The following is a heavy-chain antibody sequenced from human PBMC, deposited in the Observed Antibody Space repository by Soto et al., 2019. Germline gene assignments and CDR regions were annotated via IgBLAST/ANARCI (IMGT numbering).Heavy chain of an antibody. D-gene: IGHD6-13*01. Sequence: EVQLVESGGGLVQPGRSLRLSCAASGFTFDDYAMHWVRQAPGKGLEWVSGISWNSGSIGYADSVKGRFTISRDNAKNSLYLQMNSLRAEDTALYYCANGRALSSSWYWFDPWGQGTLVTVSS. CDR2: ISWNSGSI. CDR1: GFTFDDYA. V-gene: IGHV3-9*01. J-gene: IGHJ5*02. CDR3: ANGRALSSSWYWFDP.